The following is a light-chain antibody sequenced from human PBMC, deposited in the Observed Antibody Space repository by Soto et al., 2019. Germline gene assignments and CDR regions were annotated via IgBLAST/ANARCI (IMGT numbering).Light chain of an antibody. CDR2: EVS. J-gene: IGLJ3*02. CDR3: SSYRSTNTVV. CDR1: GSDVGGYNY. Sequence: QSVLNRPASVSGSFGQSITISCTGTGSDVGGYNYVSWYQQHPGKAPKVMIYEVSLRPSGVSSRFSGSKSGNTASLSISGLQAEDEAKYYCSSYRSTNTVVFGGGTKLTVL. V-gene: IGLV2-14*01.